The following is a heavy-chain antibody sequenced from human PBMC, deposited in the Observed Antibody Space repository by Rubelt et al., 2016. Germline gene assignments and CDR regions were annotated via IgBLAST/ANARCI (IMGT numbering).Heavy chain of an antibody. Sequence: QVQLVQSGAEVKKPGASVKVSCKASGYTFTSYYMHWVRQAPGQGLEWMGIINPSGGSTSYARKFQGRVTMPRDTSTSTVYMELSSLRSVDTAVYYCAGSPRYDFEDNWFAPWGQGTLVTVSS. CDR3: AGSPRYDFEDNWFAP. CDR2: INPSGGST. J-gene: IGHJ5*02. CDR1: GYTFTSYY. D-gene: IGHD3-3*01. V-gene: IGHV1-46*01.